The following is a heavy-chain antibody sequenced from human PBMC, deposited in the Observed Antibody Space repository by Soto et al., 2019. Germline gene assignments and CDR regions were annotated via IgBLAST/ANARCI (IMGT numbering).Heavy chain of an antibody. D-gene: IGHD2-15*01. CDR2: IYPGDSDT. CDR3: AGHDGDCSGGSCYGISVYYYGMDV. CDR1: GYSFTSYW. Sequence: GESLKISCKGSGYSFTSYWIGWVRQMPGKGLEWMGIIYPGDSDTRYSPSFQGQVTISADKSISTAYLQWSSLKASDTAMYYCAGHDGDCSGGSCYGISVYYYGMDVWGQGTTVTVSS. V-gene: IGHV5-51*01. J-gene: IGHJ6*02.